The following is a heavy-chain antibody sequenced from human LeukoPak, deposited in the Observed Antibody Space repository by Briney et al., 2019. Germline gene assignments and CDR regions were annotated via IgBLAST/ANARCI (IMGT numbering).Heavy chain of an antibody. V-gene: IGHV2-5*05. J-gene: IGHJ3*02. CDR3: ALLPSVATMTFDI. D-gene: IGHD5-12*01. CDR2: IYWDDDK. CDR1: GFSLSTSGVG. Sequence: SGPTLVKPTQTLTLTCTFSGFSLSTSGVGVGWIRQPPGKALEWLALIYWDDDKRYGPSLKTRLTITRDTSKDQVVLTMANIDPVDTATYYCALLPSVATMTFDIWGQGTMVTVSS.